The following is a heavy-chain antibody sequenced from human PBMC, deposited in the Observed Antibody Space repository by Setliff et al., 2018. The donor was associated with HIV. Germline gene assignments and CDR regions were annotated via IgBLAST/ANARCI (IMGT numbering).Heavy chain of an antibody. V-gene: IGHV3-23*01. CDR3: AKAKGGNVLFPHGMDV. Sequence: GESLKISCAASGFTFSSYAMSWVRQAPGKGLEWVSAISGSGGSTYYADSVKGRFTISRDNSKNTLYLQMNSLRAEDTAVYYCAKAKGGNVLFPHGMDVWGQGTTVTVSS. CDR1: GFTFSSYA. J-gene: IGHJ6*02. CDR2: ISGSGGST. D-gene: IGHD3-16*01.